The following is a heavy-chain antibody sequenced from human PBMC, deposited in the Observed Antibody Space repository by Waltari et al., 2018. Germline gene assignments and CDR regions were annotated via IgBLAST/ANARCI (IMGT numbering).Heavy chain of an antibody. CDR3: ARGRNSSGYPMGREDAFDI. Sequence: QVQLQESGPGLVKPSQTLSLTCTVSGGSISSGGYYWSWIRQHPGTGLEWIGYIYYSGSTYYNPSLKSRVTISVDTSKNQFSLKLSSVTAADTAVYYCARGRNSSGYPMGREDAFDIWGQGTMVTVSS. D-gene: IGHD3-22*01. J-gene: IGHJ3*02. V-gene: IGHV4-31*03. CDR1: GGSISSGGYY. CDR2: IYYSGST.